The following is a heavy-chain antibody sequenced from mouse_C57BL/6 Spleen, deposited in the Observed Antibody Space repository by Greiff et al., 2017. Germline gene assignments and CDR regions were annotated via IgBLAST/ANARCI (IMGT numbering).Heavy chain of an antibody. CDR1: GFTFSSYA. V-gene: IGHV5-9-1*02. CDR3: TREGYGKGYFDD. Sequence: EVQVVESGEGLVKPGGSLKLSCAASGFTFSSYAMSWVRQTPEKRLEWVAYISSGGDYIYYADAVKGRFTISRDNARNTLYLQMSSLKSEDTTMDYCTREGYGKGYFDDWGQGTTLTVSS. CDR2: ISSGGDYI. D-gene: IGHD2-10*02. J-gene: IGHJ2*01.